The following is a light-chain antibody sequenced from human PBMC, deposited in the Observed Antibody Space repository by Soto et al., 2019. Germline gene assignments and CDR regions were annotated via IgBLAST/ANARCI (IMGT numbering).Light chain of an antibody. V-gene: IGLV1-40*01. J-gene: IGLJ3*02. CDR2: GHN. CDR1: YSNIGAGYE. CDR3: QSYDSSLSGSGV. Sequence: QLVLTQPPSVSGAPGQRVTISCTGSYSNIGAGYEVHWYQQIPGTAPKLLISGHNNRPSGVPDRFFGSKSGTSASLTIIGVQAEDEADYYCQSYDSSLSGSGVFGGGTKLTVL.